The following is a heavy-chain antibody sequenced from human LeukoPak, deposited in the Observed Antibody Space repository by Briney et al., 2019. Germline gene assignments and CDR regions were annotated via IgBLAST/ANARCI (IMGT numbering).Heavy chain of an antibody. CDR3: ARGIAVAGGDY. V-gene: IGHV4-59*12. J-gene: IGHJ4*02. Sequence: SETLSLTCTVSGGSISSYYWSWMRQSPGKGLGWIGYISYSGTTNYNPSLKSRVTISVDTSKNQFSLKLSSVTAADTAVYYCARGIAVAGGDYWGQGTLVTVSS. CDR2: ISYSGTT. D-gene: IGHD6-19*01. CDR1: GGSISSYY.